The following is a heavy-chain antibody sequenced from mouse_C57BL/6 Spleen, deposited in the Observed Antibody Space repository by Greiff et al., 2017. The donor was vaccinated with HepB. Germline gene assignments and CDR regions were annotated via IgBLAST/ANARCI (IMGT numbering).Heavy chain of an antibody. V-gene: IGHV1-81*01. CDR3: ARRYYYGSSSYYAMDY. Sequence: QVQLQQSGAELARPGASVKLSCKASGYTFTSYGISWVKQRTGQGLEWIGEIYPRSGNTYYNEKFKGKATLTADKSSSTAYMELRSLTSEDSAVYFCARRYYYGSSSYYAMDYWGQGTSVTVSS. D-gene: IGHD1-1*01. CDR1: GYTFTSYG. J-gene: IGHJ4*01. CDR2: IYPRSGNT.